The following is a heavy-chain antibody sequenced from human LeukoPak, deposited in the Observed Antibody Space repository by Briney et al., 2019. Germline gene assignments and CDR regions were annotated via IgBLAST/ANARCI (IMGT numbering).Heavy chain of an antibody. J-gene: IGHJ4*02. V-gene: IGHV3-23*01. CDR2: ISGSGGST. Sequence: PGGSLRLSCAASGFTFSSYGMRWVRQASGKGLEWVSAISGSGGSTYYADSVKGRFTISRDNSKNTLYLQMSSLRAEDTAVYYCARDSSGWYAVDYGVQGTLVTVSS. CDR1: GFTFSSYG. CDR3: ARDSSGWYAVDY. D-gene: IGHD6-19*01.